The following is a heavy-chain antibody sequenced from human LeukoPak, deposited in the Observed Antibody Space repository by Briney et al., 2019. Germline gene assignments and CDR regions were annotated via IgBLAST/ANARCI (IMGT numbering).Heavy chain of an antibody. V-gene: IGHV3-30-3*01. Sequence: PGRSLRLSCAASGFTFNTYAMHWVRQGPGKGLEWVAVISYDGSNKYYADSVKGRFTISRDNSKNTLYLQMSSLSAEDTAVYYCARTTTPHYYGSGSYALGYWGQGTLVTVPS. CDR1: GFTFNTYA. D-gene: IGHD3-10*01. CDR3: ARTTTPHYYGSGSYALGY. CDR2: ISYDGSNK. J-gene: IGHJ4*02.